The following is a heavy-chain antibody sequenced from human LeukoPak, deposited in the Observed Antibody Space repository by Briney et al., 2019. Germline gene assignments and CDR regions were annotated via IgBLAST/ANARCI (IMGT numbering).Heavy chain of an antibody. CDR1: GYIFTNYG. J-gene: IGHJ6*03. V-gene: IGHV1-2*02. CDR2: LNPNSGGT. D-gene: IGHD6-13*01. Sequence: SCXTSGYIFTNYGXSWVRQAPGLGXXXXXWLNPNSGGTNYAQKFQGRVTMTRDTSISTAYMELSRLRSDDTAVYYCARVAHQQLIPYYYYYYMDVWGKGTTVTVSS. CDR3: ARVAHQQLIPYYYYYYMDV.